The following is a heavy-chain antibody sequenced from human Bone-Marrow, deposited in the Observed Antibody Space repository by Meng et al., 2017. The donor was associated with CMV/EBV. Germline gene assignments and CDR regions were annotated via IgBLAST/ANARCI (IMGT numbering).Heavy chain of an antibody. CDR1: GYTFTSYG. CDR3: ARDDAGGSWYFWFDP. CDR2: ISAYNGNT. Sequence: ASVKVSCKASGYTFTSYGISWVRQAPGQGLEWMGWISAYNGNTNYAQKLQGRVTMTTDTSTSTAYMELRSLRSDDTAVYYCARDDAGGSWYFWFDPWGQGTLVTVSS. J-gene: IGHJ5*02. D-gene: IGHD6-13*01. V-gene: IGHV1-18*01.